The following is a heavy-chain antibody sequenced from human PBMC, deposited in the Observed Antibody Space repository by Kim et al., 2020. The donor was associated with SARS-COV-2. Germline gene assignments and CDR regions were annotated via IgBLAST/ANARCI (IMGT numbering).Heavy chain of an antibody. CDR2: ISYDGSNK. D-gene: IGHD3-22*01. CDR1: GFTFSSYG. Sequence: GGSLRLSCAASGFTFSSYGMHWVRQAPGKGLEWVAFISYDGSNKYYADSVKGRFTISRDNSKNTLYLQMNSLRAEDTAVYYCAKSWSVIVVVGPFDYWGQGTLVTVSS. V-gene: IGHV3-30*18. J-gene: IGHJ4*02. CDR3: AKSWSVIVVVGPFDY.